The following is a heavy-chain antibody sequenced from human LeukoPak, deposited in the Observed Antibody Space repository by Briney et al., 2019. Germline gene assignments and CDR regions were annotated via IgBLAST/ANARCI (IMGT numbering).Heavy chain of an antibody. CDR3: AKDFEVAGDFWSGYYGYFQH. CDR2: ISSSSSYI. J-gene: IGHJ1*01. V-gene: IGHV3-21*04. CDR1: GFTFSSYS. Sequence: GGSLRLPCAASGFTFSSYSMNWVRQAPGKGLEWVSCISSSSSYIYYADSVKGRFTISRDNAKNSLYLQMNSLRAEDTAVYYCAKDFEVAGDFWSGYYGYFQHWGQGTLVTVSS. D-gene: IGHD3-3*01.